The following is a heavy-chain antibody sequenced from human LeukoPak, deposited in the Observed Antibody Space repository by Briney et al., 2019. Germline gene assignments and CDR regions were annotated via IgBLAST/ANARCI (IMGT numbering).Heavy chain of an antibody. CDR2: IKQDGSEK. V-gene: IGHV3-7*05. D-gene: IGHD1-26*01. CDR3: AREGSTIGRHYLDY. CDR1: GFTFRNYW. J-gene: IGHJ4*02. Sequence: GGSLRLSCAASGFTFRNYWMTWVRQAPGKGLEWVSNIKQDGSEKYYVDSVKGRFTISRDNAKNSLYLQMNSLRAEDTAVYYCAREGSTIGRHYLDYWGEGTLVTVSS.